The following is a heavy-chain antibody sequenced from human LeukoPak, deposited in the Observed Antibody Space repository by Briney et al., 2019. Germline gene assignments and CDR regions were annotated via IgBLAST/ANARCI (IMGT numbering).Heavy chain of an antibody. D-gene: IGHD3-22*01. Sequence: SETLSLTCTVSGGSISSYYWSWIRQPAGKGLEWIGRIYTSGSTNYSPSLKSRVTMSVDTSKNQFSLKLSSVTAADTAVYYCARSDIAYYYDSSGYAFDIWGQGTMVTVSS. CDR1: GGSISSYY. V-gene: IGHV4-4*07. CDR2: IYTSGST. CDR3: ARSDIAYYYDSSGYAFDI. J-gene: IGHJ3*02.